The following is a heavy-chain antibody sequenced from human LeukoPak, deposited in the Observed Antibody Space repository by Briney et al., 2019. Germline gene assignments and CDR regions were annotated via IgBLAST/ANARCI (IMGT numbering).Heavy chain of an antibody. CDR3: ARELGGTKTGGFDI. CDR1: GFRFSNHD. J-gene: IGHJ3*02. CDR2: IGAAGANT. V-gene: IGHV3-64*02. Sequence: GGSLRLTCAASGFRFSNHDMHWVRQAPGKGLEFVSSIGAAGANTFYADSVKGRFTISRDSSKSTMYLQMDGLRPEDSAVFYCARELGGTKTGGFDIWGQGTVVTVSS. D-gene: IGHD1-14*01.